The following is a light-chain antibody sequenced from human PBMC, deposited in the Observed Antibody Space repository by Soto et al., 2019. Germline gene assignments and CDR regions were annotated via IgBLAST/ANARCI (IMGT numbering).Light chain of an antibody. CDR2: DAS. Sequence: EIVLTQSPDTLSLSPGERATLSCRASQSVSSNHLAWYQQKPGLAPRLLIYDASSRATGVPSRFRGSGSGTEFTLTISSMKPDDFATYYCQQYNSYSTVGQGTKGDIK. V-gene: IGKV3-20*01. CDR1: QSVSSNH. J-gene: IGKJ1*01. CDR3: QQYNSYST.